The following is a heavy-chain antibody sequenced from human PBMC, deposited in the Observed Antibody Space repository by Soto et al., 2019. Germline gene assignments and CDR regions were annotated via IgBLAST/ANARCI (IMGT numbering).Heavy chain of an antibody. CDR1: GYSFTSYW. J-gene: IGHJ6*02. D-gene: IGHD3-10*01. Sequence: GESLKISCKGSGYSFTSYWISWVRQMPGKGLEWMGRIDPSDSYTNYSPSFQGHVTISADKSISTAYLQWSSLKASDTAMYYCASLSFYYGSGSYYNGDYYYYGMDVWGQGTTVTVSS. V-gene: IGHV5-10-1*01. CDR2: IDPSDSYT. CDR3: ASLSFYYGSGSYYNGDYYYYGMDV.